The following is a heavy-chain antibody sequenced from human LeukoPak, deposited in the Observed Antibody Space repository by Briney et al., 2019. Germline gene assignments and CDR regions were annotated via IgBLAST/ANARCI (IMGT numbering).Heavy chain of an antibody. V-gene: IGHV3-7*04. CDR1: GFTFNTFW. CDR3: ARGYSVAY. D-gene: IGHD4-11*01. J-gene: IGHJ4*02. Sequence: GGSLRLSCAASGFTFNTFWMSWVRQAPGKGLEWVANIKEDGSQKNYADSVEGRFTISRDNAENTLYLQMSSLRGEDTAVYYCARGYSVAYWGQGTLVTVSS. CDR2: IKEDGSQK.